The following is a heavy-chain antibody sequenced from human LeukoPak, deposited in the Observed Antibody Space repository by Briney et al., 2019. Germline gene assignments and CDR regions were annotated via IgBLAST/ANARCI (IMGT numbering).Heavy chain of an antibody. Sequence: SVRVSCKASGGTFSSYAISWVRQAPGQGLEWMGRIIPIFGTANYAQKFQGRVTITTDESTSTAYMELSSLRSEDTAVYYCATRYSSSWDDAFDIWGQGTMVTVSS. V-gene: IGHV1-69*05. CDR1: GGTFSSYA. J-gene: IGHJ3*02. CDR2: IIPIFGTA. CDR3: ATRYSSSWDDAFDI. D-gene: IGHD6-13*01.